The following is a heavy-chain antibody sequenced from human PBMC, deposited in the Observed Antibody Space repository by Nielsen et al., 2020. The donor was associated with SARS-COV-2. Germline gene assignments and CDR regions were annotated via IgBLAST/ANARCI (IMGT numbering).Heavy chain of an antibody. CDR3: ARGVYYGSGTHFDY. CDR2: IYYSGST. D-gene: IGHD3-10*01. Sequence: SETLSLTCTVSGGSISSYYWSWIRQPPGKGLEWIGYIYYSGSTNYNPSLKSRVTISVDTSKNQFSLKLSSVTAADTVVYYCARGVYYGSGTHFDYWGQGTPATVSS. V-gene: IGHV4-59*12. J-gene: IGHJ4*02. CDR1: GGSISSYY.